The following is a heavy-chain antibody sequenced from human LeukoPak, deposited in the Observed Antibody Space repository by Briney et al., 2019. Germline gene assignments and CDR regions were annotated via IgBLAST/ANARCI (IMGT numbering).Heavy chain of an antibody. J-gene: IGHJ1*01. CDR2: ISGGGDT. V-gene: IGHV3-53*01. D-gene: IGHD2-15*01. CDR1: GFSVSSNY. Sequence: GGSLRLSCAASGFSVSSNYMSWVCQAPGKGLEWVSVISGGGDTYYADSVKGRFTLSRDNSKNTVYLQLNSLRAVDTAVYYCARDVYCSGGNCYQHWGHGPLVSISS. CDR3: ARDVYCSGGNCYQH.